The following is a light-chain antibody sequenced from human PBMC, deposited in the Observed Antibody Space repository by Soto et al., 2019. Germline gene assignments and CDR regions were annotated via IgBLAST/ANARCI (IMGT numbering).Light chain of an antibody. J-gene: IGKJ5*01. CDR3: QQFMSYPLT. CDR1: QDVDNR. Sequence: AIQLTQSPSSLSSSVGDRVIINCRASQDVDNRLNWYQQTPGKPPKLLISNVSNLENGVPSRFSGSGSGTDFTLTITSLQPEDFGTYHCQQFMSYPLTFGQGTRLDIK. CDR2: NVS. V-gene: IGKV1-13*02.